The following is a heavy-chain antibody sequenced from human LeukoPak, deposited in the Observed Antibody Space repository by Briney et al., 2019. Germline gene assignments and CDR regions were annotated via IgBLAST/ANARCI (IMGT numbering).Heavy chain of an antibody. CDR3: TRISKRRGLAADAFDI. CDR1: GFTFGDYA. J-gene: IGHJ3*02. D-gene: IGHD3-16*02. CDR2: IRSKAYGGTT. Sequence: GGSLRLSCTASGFTFGDYAMSWFRQAPGKGLEWVGFIRSKAYGGTTEYAASVKGRFTISRDDSKSIAYLQINSLKTEDTAVYYCTRISKRRGLAADAFDIWGQGTMVTVSS. V-gene: IGHV3-49*03.